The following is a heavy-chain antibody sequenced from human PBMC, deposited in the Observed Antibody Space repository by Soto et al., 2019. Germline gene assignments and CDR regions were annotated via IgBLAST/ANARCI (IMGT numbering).Heavy chain of an antibody. CDR1: GDTFSIYA. CDR2: IIPIFGKG. D-gene: IGHD3-22*01. Sequence: SVKVSCKASGDTFSIYAINWVRQAPRHGLEWMGGIIPIFGKGNYTPKFQGRVTMTADESTHTAYMELNSLGSEDTAVYYCASPQDLSYYERGHPPPLNCWGKGTVVTV. CDR3: ASPQDLSYYERGHPPPLNC. V-gene: IGHV1-69*13. J-gene: IGHJ4*02.